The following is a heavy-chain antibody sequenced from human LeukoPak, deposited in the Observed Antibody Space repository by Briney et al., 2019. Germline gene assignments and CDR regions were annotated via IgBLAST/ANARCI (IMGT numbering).Heavy chain of an antibody. CDR2: IIPILGIA. Sequence: SVKVSCKASGGTFSSYAISWVRQAPGQGLEWMGRIIPILGIANYAQKFQGRVTITADKSTSTAYMELSSLRSEDTAVYYCAREGYCSGGSCYSFSYYYYGMDVWGRGTTVTVSS. CDR3: AREGYCSGGSCYSFSYYYYGMDV. J-gene: IGHJ6*02. CDR1: GGTFSSYA. V-gene: IGHV1-69*04. D-gene: IGHD2-15*01.